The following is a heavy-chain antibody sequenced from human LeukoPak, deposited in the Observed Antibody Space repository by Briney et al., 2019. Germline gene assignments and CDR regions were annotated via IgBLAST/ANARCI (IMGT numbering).Heavy chain of an antibody. V-gene: IGHV1-18*04. J-gene: IGHJ4*02. Sequence: ASVKVSCKASGYTFTSYYMHWVRQAPGQGLEWMGWISAYNGNTNYAQKLQGRVTMTTDTSTSTAYMELRSLRSDDTAVYYCARVYMASYYFDYWGQGTLVTVSS. CDR3: ARVYMASYYFDY. CDR2: ISAYNGNT. CDR1: GYTFTSYY. D-gene: IGHD1-14*01.